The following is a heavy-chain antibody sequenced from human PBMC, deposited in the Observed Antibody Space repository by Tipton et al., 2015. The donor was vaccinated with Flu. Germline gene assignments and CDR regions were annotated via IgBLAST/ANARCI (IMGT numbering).Heavy chain of an antibody. Sequence: TLSLTCTVSGGSISSGSYYWSWIRQPAGKGLEWIGRIYTSGSTNYNPSLKSRVTISVDTSKNQFSLKLSSVTAADTAVYYCARSKYPPQGGVVDDYWVQRTLVTVSS. CDR3: ARSKYPPQGGVVDDY. CDR2: IYTSGST. J-gene: IGHJ4*02. V-gene: IGHV4-61*02. D-gene: IGHD3-3*01. CDR1: GGSISSGSYY.